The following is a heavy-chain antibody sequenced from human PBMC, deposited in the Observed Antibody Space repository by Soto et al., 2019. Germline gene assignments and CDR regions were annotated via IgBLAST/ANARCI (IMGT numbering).Heavy chain of an antibody. CDR3: ARDLGSGGSCYDVAAFDI. V-gene: IGHV3-13*01. Sequence: GGSLRLSCAASGFTFSSYDMHWVRQATGKGLEWVSAIGTAGDTYYPGSVKGRFTISRENAKNSLYLQMNSLRAGDTAVYYCARDLGSGGSCYDVAAFDIWGQGTMVTVSS. CDR1: GFTFSSYD. CDR2: IGTAGDT. D-gene: IGHD2-15*01. J-gene: IGHJ3*02.